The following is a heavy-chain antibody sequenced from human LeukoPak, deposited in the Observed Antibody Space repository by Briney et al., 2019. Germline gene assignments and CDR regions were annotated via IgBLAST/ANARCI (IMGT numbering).Heavy chain of an antibody. V-gene: IGHV3-23*01. CDR3: AKPRAVGVNAFFDY. Sequence: QTGGSLRLSCAASGFTFSSYAMRWVRQAPGKGLEWVSSVSGSGGSTYYADSVKGRFTISGDNSKNTLYLQMNSLRAEDTAVYYCAKPRAVGVNAFFDYWGQGTLVTVSS. CDR2: VSGSGGST. CDR1: GFTFSSYA. J-gene: IGHJ4*02.